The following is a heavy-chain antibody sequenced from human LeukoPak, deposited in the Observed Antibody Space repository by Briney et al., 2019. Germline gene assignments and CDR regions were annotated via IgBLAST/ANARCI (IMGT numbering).Heavy chain of an antibody. D-gene: IGHD5-18*01. CDR3: ARGGGYSYGDAFDI. CDR2: ISSDSSYI. Sequence: PGGSLRLSCAASGFNFNTYTMNWVRQAPGKGLEWVSSISSDSSYIYYADAVHGRFTISRDNAKNSLYLQMNSLRAEDAAVYYCARGGGYSYGDAFDIWGQGTMVTVSS. CDR1: GFNFNTYT. V-gene: IGHV3-21*01. J-gene: IGHJ3*02.